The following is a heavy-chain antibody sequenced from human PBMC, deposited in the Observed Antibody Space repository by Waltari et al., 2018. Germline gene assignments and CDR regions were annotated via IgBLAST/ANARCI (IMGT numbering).Heavy chain of an antibody. CDR1: GVSISTYY. J-gene: IGHJ4*02. D-gene: IGHD3-3*01. CDR3: ASTYYDFWSGYSLNYFDD. V-gene: IGHV4-4*07. Sequence: QVQLQASGPGLVKPSETLSLTCTASGVSISTYYCSCIRPPARKGLEWIGRIYTSGSTNYNPSLKSRVTMSVDTSKNQFSLKLSSVTAADTAVYYCASTYYDFWSGYSLNYFDDWGQGTLVTVSS. CDR2: IYTSGST.